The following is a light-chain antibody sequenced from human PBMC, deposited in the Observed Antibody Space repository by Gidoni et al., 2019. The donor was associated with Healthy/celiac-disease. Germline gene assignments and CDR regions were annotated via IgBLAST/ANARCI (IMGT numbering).Light chain of an antibody. CDR2: AAS. Sequence: DIQMTQSPSSLSASVGDRVTITCRASQSISSYLNWYQQKPGKAPKLRIYAASSLQSGVPSRFSGSGSGTDFTLTISSLQPEDFATYYCQQSYSTPLTFGPGTRLEIK. CDR3: QQSYSTPLT. J-gene: IGKJ5*01. V-gene: IGKV1-39*01. CDR1: QSISSY.